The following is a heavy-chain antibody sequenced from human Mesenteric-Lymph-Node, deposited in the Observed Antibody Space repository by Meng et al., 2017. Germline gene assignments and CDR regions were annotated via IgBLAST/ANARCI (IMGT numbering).Heavy chain of an antibody. CDR2: ISSTNIYI. Sequence: VQLVESGGGLVKPGGSLRLSCAASGFTFSSYTMNWVRQAPGGLEWVSSISSTNIYIYYADSVKGRFTISRDNAKNSLYLQMNSLRAEDTAVYYCARVQVVVTGFDPWGQGTLVTVSS. V-gene: IGHV3-21*01. CDR3: ARVQVVVTGFDP. D-gene: IGHD2-21*02. J-gene: IGHJ5*02. CDR1: GFTFSSYT.